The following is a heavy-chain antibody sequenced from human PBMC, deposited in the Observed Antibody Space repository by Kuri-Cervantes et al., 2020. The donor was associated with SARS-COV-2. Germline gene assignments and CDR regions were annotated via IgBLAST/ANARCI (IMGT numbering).Heavy chain of an antibody. CDR2: ISYDGSNK. CDR1: GFIFRSYA. D-gene: IGHD6-19*01. J-gene: IGHJ6*02. Sequence: LSLTRASSGFIFRSYAMHWVRQAPGKGLEGVAVISYDGSNKYYADSLKGRFTIYRDNYKNTLYLQMHSQRAEDTAVYYCTRSVAGQGLDHGQGDLYYCSYGMDVWGQGTTVTVSS. CDR3: TRSVAGQGLDHGQGDLYYCSYGMDV. V-gene: IGHV3-30-3*01.